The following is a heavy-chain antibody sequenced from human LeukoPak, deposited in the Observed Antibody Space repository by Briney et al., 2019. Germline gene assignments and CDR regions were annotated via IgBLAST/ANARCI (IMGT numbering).Heavy chain of an antibody. CDR1: DGSINSYY. CDR2: IYYNGNT. Sequence: SETLSLTCSVSDGSINSYYWNWIWRPPGKGLEWIGYIYYNGNTNYSPSLKSRVTMSVDTSKNLFSLKVSSVTAADTAVYYCARGRSNYYGMDVWGQGTTVTVSS. V-gene: IGHV4-59*01. CDR3: ARGRSNYYGMDV. D-gene: IGHD1-26*01. J-gene: IGHJ6*02.